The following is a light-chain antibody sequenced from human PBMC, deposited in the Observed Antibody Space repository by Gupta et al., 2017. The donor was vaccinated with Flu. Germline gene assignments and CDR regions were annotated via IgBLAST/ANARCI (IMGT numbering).Light chain of an antibody. CDR2: AAS. Sequence: DIQMTQSPSSLSASVGDRVTITCGASQSISNYLNWYQQKPGQAPKLLMYAASILQSGVPSRFSGSGSGTDFTLTISTLQPEDFATYYCQQSYSSPPWAFGQGTKVEIK. CDR3: QQSYSSPPWA. J-gene: IGKJ1*01. V-gene: IGKV1-39*01. CDR1: QSISNY.